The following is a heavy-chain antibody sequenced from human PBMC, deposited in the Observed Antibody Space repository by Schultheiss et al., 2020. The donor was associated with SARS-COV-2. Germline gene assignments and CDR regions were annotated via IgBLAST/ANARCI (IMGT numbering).Heavy chain of an antibody. CDR1: GFTFSNAW. Sequence: GGSLRLSCAASGFTFSNAWMSWVRQAPGKGLEWVGRIKSKTDGGTTDYAAPVKGRFTISRDESKNSLYLQMNSLKIEDTAVYYCARVTCYDSSTCLLDSWGQGTLVTVSS. V-gene: IGHV3-15*01. CDR2: IKSKTDGGTT. J-gene: IGHJ4*02. CDR3: ARVTCYDSSTCLLDS. D-gene: IGHD3-22*01.